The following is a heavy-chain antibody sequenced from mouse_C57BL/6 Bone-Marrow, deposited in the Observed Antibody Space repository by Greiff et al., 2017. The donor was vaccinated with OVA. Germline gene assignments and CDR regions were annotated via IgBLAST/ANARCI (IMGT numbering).Heavy chain of an antibody. CDR1: GYTFTNYW. CDR3: ARDHGSKRGYFDV. CDR2: IYPGGGYT. D-gene: IGHD1-1*01. J-gene: IGHJ1*03. Sequence: QVQLKQSGAELVRPGTSVKMSCKASGYTFTNYWIGWAKQRPGHGLEWIGDIYPGGGYTNYNEKFKGKATLTADKSSSTAYMQFSSLTSEDSAIYYCARDHGSKRGYFDVWGTGTTVTVSS. V-gene: IGHV1-63*01.